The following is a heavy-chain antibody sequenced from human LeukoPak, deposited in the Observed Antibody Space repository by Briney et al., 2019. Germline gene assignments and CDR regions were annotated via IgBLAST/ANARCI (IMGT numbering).Heavy chain of an antibody. J-gene: IGHJ4*02. CDR2: IIPIFGTA. CDR1: GGTFSNYA. V-gene: IGHV1-69*05. Sequence: GASVKVSCKASGGTFSNYAISWVRQAPGQGLEWMGRIIPIFGTANYAQKFQGRVTITTDESTSTAYMELSSLRSEDTAVYYCARDLNPDYGDYVYWGQGTLVTVSS. D-gene: IGHD4-17*01. CDR3: ARDLNPDYGDYVY.